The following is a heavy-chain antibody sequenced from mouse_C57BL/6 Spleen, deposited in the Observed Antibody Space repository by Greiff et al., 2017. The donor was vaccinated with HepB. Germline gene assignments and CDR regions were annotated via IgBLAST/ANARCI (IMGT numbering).Heavy chain of an antibody. CDR3: ARSGDYYAIDY. CDR1: GYTFTDYY. D-gene: IGHD3-1*01. J-gene: IGHJ4*01. Sequence: EVQLQQSGPELVKPGASVKISCKASGYTFTDYYMNWVKQSHGKSLEWIGDINPNNGGTSYNQKFKGKATLTVDKSSSTAYMELRSLTSEDSAVYYCARSGDYYAIDYWGQGTSVTVSS. CDR2: INPNNGGT. V-gene: IGHV1-26*01.